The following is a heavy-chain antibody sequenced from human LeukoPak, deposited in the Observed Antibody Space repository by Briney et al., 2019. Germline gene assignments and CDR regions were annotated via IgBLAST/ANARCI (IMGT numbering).Heavy chain of an antibody. CDR2: ITPNADRT. CDR1: GFTFGSYG. J-gene: IGHJ1*01. V-gene: IGHV3-23*01. CDR3: AIMHGYYDGSSYWVQ. Sequence: GGSLRLSCAASGFTFGSYGMSWVRQAPGKGLGWVSFITPNADRTSYADSVEGRFTISRDNPRNTLYMQMNSLRDEDTALYYCAIMHGYYDGSSYWVQWGQGTLVTVSS. D-gene: IGHD3-22*01.